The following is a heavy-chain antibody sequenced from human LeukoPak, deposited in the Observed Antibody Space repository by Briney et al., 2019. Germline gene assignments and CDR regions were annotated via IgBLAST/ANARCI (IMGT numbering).Heavy chain of an antibody. J-gene: IGHJ4*02. D-gene: IGHD3-10*01. CDR2: INHSGST. CDR3: ARRYYGSGSYYRY. Sequence: SETLSLTCAVYGGSFSGYYWSWIRQPPGKGLEWIGEINHSGSTNYNPSLKSRVTISVDTSKNQFSLKLSSVTPADTAVYYCARRYYGSGSYYRYWGQGTLVTVSS. CDR1: GGSFSGYY. V-gene: IGHV4-34*01.